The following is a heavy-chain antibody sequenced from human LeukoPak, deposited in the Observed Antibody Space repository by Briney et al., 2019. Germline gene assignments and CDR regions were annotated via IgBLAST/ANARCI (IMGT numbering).Heavy chain of an antibody. V-gene: IGHV3-53*01. D-gene: IGHD3-22*01. CDR1: GFTFSSYG. CDR2: IYPGGVR. Sequence: GGSLRLSCAASGFTFSSYGMHWVRQAPGRGLEWLSVIYPGGVRKYAESVKGRFTVSRDIAKNTVYLEMNDLRAEDTALYYCAREIGYYFDSADSRLRGRLDVWGKGTSVTVSS. J-gene: IGHJ6*04. CDR3: AREIGYYFDSADSRLRGRLDV.